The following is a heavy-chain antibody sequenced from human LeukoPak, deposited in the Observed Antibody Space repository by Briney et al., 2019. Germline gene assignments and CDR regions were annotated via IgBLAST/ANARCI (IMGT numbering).Heavy chain of an antibody. J-gene: IGHJ6*03. CDR3: ARDPRVVATRVSYMDV. CDR2: INPNSGGT. CDR1: GYTFTGYC. Sequence: GASVKVSCKASGYTFTGYCLHWVRQAPGQGLEWLGWINPNSGGTNYAQNFQGRVTMTSDTSITTTYMELSRLRSDDTAVYYCARDPRVVATRVSYMDVWGRGTTVTVSS. D-gene: IGHD2-21*02. V-gene: IGHV1-2*02.